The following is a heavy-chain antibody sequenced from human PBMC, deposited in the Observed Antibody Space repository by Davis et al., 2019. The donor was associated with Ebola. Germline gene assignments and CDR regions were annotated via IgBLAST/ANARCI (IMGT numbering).Heavy chain of an antibody. J-gene: IGHJ4*02. CDR1: GFIVSTYE. CDR2: ISISGEFI. Sequence: GGSLRLSCAASGFIVSTYEMNWVRQAPGKGLEWIAYISISGEFIYYADSVKGRFTISKDNAKNLVFLQMNSLRAEDTAVYYCARVRSFDLWGQGTLVNVSA. V-gene: IGHV3-48*03. CDR3: ARVRSFDL. D-gene: IGHD3-3*01.